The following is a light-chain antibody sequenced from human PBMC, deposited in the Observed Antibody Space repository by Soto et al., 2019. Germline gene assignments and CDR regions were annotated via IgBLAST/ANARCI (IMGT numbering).Light chain of an antibody. V-gene: IGKV3-15*01. CDR1: QSVSSN. J-gene: IGKJ4*01. CDR3: QQYNNWHLT. CDR2: GAS. Sequence: EIVMTQSRATLSVSPGERATISCRASQSVSSNLAWYQQKPGQAPRLLIYGASTRATGIPARFSGSGSGTEFTLTISSLQSEDFAVYYCQQYNNWHLTFGGGTKVDI.